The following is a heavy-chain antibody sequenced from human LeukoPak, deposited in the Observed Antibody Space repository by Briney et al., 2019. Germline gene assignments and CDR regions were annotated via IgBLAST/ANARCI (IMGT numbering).Heavy chain of an antibody. V-gene: IGHV4-34*01. Sequence: SETLSLTCAVYGWSFSGYYWNWIRQPPGKGLEWIGEINHSGNINYNSSLKSRVTISVDTSKNQFSLKQSTMTAADNAVYYCARDGWTNRYYFDYWGQGTLVTVSS. CDR3: ARDGWTNRYYFDY. D-gene: IGHD2-8*01. CDR1: GWSFSGYY. J-gene: IGHJ4*02. CDR2: INHSGNI.